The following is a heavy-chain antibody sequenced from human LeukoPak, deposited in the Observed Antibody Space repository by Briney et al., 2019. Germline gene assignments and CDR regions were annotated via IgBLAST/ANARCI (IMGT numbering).Heavy chain of an antibody. D-gene: IGHD1-7*01. V-gene: IGHV1-2*02. CDR3: ARDWYNWNSHAFDI. CDR1: GYTFTGYY. J-gene: IGHJ3*02. Sequence: ASVKVSCKASGYTFTGYYMHWVRQAPGQGLEWMGWINPNSGGTNYAQKFQGRVTMTRDTSISTAYMELSRLRSDDTAVYYCARDWYNWNSHAFDIWGQGTMVTVSS. CDR2: INPNSGGT.